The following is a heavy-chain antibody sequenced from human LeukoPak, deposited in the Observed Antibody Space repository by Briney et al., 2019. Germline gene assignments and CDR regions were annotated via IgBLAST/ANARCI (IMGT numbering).Heavy chain of an antibody. CDR2: INAGNGNT. CDR1: GYTFTSYA. J-gene: IGHJ4*02. CDR3: AIWFGESSFDY. V-gene: IGHV1-3*01. Sequence: GASVKVSCRASGYTFTSYAMHWVRQAPGQRLGWMGWINAGNGNTKYSQKFQGRVTITRDTSASTAYMELSSLRSEDTAVYYCAIWFGESSFDYWGQGTLVTVSS. D-gene: IGHD3-10*01.